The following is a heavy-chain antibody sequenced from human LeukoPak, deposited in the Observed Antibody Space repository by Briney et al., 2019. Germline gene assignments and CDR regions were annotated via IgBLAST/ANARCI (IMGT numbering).Heavy chain of an antibody. J-gene: IGHJ4*02. CDR2: INTSTGNP. CDR3: ARLNPDGLTGYGTLDY. CDR1: GYTFTSYA. D-gene: IGHD3-9*01. V-gene: IGHV7-4-1*02. Sequence: ASVKVSCKASGYTFTSYAMNWVRQAPGQGLEWMGWINTSTGNPTYAQGFTGRFVFSLDTSVSTAYLQISSLKAEDTAVYYCARLNPDGLTGYGTLDYWGQGTLVTVSS.